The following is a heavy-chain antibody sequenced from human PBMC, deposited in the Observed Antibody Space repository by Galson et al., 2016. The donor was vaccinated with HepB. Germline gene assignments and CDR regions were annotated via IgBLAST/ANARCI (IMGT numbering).Heavy chain of an antibody. CDR1: GYSFTNYA. J-gene: IGHJ4*02. CDR2: INTNIGHP. V-gene: IGHV7-4-1*02. D-gene: IGHD3-9*01. Sequence: SVKVSCKASGYSFTNYAMNWVRQAPGQGLEWMGWINTNIGHPTYAQGFTGRFVFSLDTSVSTAYLQISNRKAEDTGVYYCTRGKSERFFDWLSDYWGQGTLVTVSS. CDR3: TRGKSERFFDWLSDY.